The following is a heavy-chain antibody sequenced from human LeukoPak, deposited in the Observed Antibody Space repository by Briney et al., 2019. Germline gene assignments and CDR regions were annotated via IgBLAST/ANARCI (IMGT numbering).Heavy chain of an antibody. CDR2: INHSGST. D-gene: IGHD4-17*01. V-gene: IGHV4-34*01. CDR1: SESSGGDD. CDR3: ARERSTDYGDGYNWFDP. J-gene: IGHJ5*02. Sequence: SQTLSLTCAMHSESSGGDDWSWIRQPPGKGLEWIGEINHSGSTNYNPSLKSRVTISVDTSKNQFSLKLSSVTAADTAVYYCARERSTDYGDGYNWFDPWGQGTLVTVSS.